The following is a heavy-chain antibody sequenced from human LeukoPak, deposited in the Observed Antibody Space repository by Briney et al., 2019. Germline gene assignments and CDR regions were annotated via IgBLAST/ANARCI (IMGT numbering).Heavy chain of an antibody. CDR3: ARTVTTSVYFDY. J-gene: IGHJ4*02. V-gene: IGHV4-30-2*01. CDR2: IYHSGST. Sequence: SETLSLTCAVSGGSISSGGYSWSWIRQPLGKGLGWIGYIYHSGSTYYNPSLKSRVTISVDRSKNQFSLKLSSVTAADTAVYYCARTVTTSVYFDYWGQGTLVTVSS. D-gene: IGHD4-17*01. CDR1: GGSISSGGYS.